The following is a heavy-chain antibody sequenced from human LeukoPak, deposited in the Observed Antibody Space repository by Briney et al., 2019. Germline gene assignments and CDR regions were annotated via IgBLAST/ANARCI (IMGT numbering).Heavy chain of an antibody. CDR3: ASGLDPSPFDY. CDR2: INSGGSHT. V-gene: IGHV3-74*01. Sequence: GGSLRLSCAASGFTFSSYWMHWVRQAPGKGLVWVSRINSGGSHTNYADSVKGRFTISRDNAKNTLYLQMNSLRVEDTAVYYCASGLDPSPFDYWGQGTLVTVSS. J-gene: IGHJ4*02. CDR1: GFTFSSYW.